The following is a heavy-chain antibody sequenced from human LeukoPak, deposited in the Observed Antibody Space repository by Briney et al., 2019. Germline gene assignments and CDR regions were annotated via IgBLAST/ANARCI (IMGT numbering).Heavy chain of an antibody. CDR3: AKKLVGSYPFDY. CDR2: ISGSGGTS. CDR1: GFTFNTYA. Sequence: GGSLRLSCAASGFTFNTYAMSWVRQAPGKGLEWVSVISGSGGTSYYPDSVKGRFTISRDNSKNTLYLQMNSLRAEDTAVYYCAKKLVGSYPFDYWGQGTLVTVSS. V-gene: IGHV3-23*01. J-gene: IGHJ4*02. D-gene: IGHD1-26*01.